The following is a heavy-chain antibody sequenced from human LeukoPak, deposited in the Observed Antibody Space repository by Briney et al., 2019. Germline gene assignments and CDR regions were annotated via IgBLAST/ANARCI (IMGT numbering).Heavy chain of an antibody. V-gene: IGHV1-46*01. J-gene: IGHJ4*02. CDR3: ARDPAVYDSSGYHPAGGFDY. D-gene: IGHD3-22*01. Sequence: ASVKVSCKASGYTFTSYYMHWVRQAPGQGLEWMGIINPSGGSTSYAQKFQGRVTMTRDMSTSTVYMELSSLRSEDTAVYYCARDPAVYDSSGYHPAGGFDYWGQGTLVTVSS. CDR2: INPSGGST. CDR1: GYTFTSYY.